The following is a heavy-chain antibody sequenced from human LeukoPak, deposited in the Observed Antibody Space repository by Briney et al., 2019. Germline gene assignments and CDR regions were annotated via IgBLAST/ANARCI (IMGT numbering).Heavy chain of an antibody. Sequence: VKVSCKASGGTFSSYAISWVRQAPGQGLEWMGRIIPIFGTANYAQKFQGRVTITTDESTSTAYMELSSLRSEDTAVYYCARGRYYDSSVYFDYWGQGTLVTVSS. J-gene: IGHJ4*02. CDR2: IIPIFGTA. V-gene: IGHV1-69*13. D-gene: IGHD3-22*01. CDR1: GGTFSSYA. CDR3: ARGRYYDSSVYFDY.